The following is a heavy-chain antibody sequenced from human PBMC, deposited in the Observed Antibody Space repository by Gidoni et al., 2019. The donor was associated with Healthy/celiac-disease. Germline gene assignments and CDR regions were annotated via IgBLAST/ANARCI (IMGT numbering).Heavy chain of an antibody. V-gene: IGHV4-39*01. CDR2: IYYSVCT. CDR1: GGPISSSSYY. D-gene: IGHD1-26*01. CDR3: ARHARGGSYRALFDY. Sequence: QLQLQESGPGLVKPSETLSLTCTVSGGPISSSSYYWGWIRQPPGKGLEWIVCIYYSVCTYYNPSLTSRVTISVVKSKNQFSLKRSSVTAADTAVYYCARHARGGSYRALFDYWGQGTLVTVSS. J-gene: IGHJ4*02.